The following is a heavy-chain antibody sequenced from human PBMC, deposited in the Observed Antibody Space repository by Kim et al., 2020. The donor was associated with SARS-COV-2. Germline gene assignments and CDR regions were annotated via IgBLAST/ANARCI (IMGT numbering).Heavy chain of an antibody. J-gene: IGHJ4*02. Sequence: GGSLRLSCAASGFTFSSYAMSWVRQAPGKGLEWVSVIYSGGSSTYYADSVKGRFTISRDNSKNTLYLQMNSLRAEDTAVYYCAKDELAAAGMLDYWGQGTVVTVSS. CDR1: GFTFSSYA. D-gene: IGHD6-13*01. CDR2: IYSGGSST. CDR3: AKDELAAAGMLDY. V-gene: IGHV3-23*03.